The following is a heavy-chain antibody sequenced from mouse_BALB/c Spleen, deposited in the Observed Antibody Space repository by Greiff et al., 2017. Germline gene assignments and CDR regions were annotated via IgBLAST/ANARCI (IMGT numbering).Heavy chain of an antibody. J-gene: IGHJ4*01. V-gene: IGHV2-2*02. CDR3: ARIYYGEYYAMDY. CDR1: GFSLTSYG. Sequence: QVQLQQSGPGLVQPSQSLSITCTVSGFSLTSYGVHWVRQSPGKGLEWLGVIWRGGSTDYNAAFISRLSISKDNSKSQVFFKMNSLQANDTAIYYCARIYYGEYYAMDYWGQGTSVTVSS. CDR2: IWRGGST. D-gene: IGHD2-1*01.